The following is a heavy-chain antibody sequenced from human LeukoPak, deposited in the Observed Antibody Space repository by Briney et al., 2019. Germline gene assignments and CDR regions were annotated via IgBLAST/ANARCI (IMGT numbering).Heavy chain of an antibody. D-gene: IGHD4-17*01. V-gene: IGHV3-21*01. Sequence: PGGSLRLSCAASGCTFSRYTINWVCQAPGKGLEWVSSISSSSSYIYYADSVKGRFSISRDNAKNSLYLQMNSLRAEDTAVYYCARAAYDGELEYWGQGTLVTVSS. CDR1: GCTFSRYT. CDR2: ISSSSSYI. J-gene: IGHJ4*02. CDR3: ARAAYDGELEY.